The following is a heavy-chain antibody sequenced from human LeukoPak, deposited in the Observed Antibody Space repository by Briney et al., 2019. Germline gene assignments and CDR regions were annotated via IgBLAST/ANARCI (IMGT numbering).Heavy chain of an antibody. J-gene: IGHJ4*02. CDR3: ARVYDYDFWSGYRHDFDY. Sequence: ASVKVSCKASGYTFTGYYMHWVRQAPGQGLEWMGWINPNSGGTKYAQKFQGRVTMTRDTSISTAYMELSRLRSDDTAVYYCARVYDYDFWSGYRHDFDYWGQGTLVTVSS. D-gene: IGHD3-3*01. CDR2: INPNSGGT. CDR1: GYTFTGYY. V-gene: IGHV1-2*02.